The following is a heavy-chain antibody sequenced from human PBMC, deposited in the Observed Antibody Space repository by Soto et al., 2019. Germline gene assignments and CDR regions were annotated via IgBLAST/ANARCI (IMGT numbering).Heavy chain of an antibody. CDR3: ARDKDRLQLGGNYYYILDV. CDR1: GGTFSTSA. Sequence: VQLEQSGPEVKKPGSSVKVSCKASGGTFSTSALSWVRQAPGQGLEWMGGIMPVFPTPDYAQKFQGRVTISADESTSTEYMELGGLTSDDTAVYYCARDKDRLQLGGNYYYILDVWGQGTAVTVSS. V-gene: IGHV1-69*12. D-gene: IGHD5-12*01. CDR2: IMPVFPTP. J-gene: IGHJ6*02.